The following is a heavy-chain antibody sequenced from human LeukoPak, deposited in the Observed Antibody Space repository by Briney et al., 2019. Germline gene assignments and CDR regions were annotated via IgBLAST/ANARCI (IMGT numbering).Heavy chain of an antibody. V-gene: IGHV3-74*01. CDR2: IHSDGSIT. CDR3: ARGGQSGSADY. CDR1: GFTFSSYW. Sequence: GGSLRLSCAASGFTFSSYWMHWVRQVPGKGLVWVSRIHSDGSITGYADSVKGRFTISRDNGKNTLCLQMNSLRAEDTAVYYCARGGQSGSADYWGQGTLVTVSS. J-gene: IGHJ4*02. D-gene: IGHD3-10*01.